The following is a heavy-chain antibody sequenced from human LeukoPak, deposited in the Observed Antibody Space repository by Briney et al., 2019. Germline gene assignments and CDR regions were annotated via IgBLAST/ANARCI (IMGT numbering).Heavy chain of an antibody. V-gene: IGHV1-46*01. CDR3: ARDNSVGDTAWWFDP. CDR2: INPNGSST. J-gene: IGHJ5*02. CDR1: GYTFTSYY. D-gene: IGHD1-26*01. Sequence: GASVKVSCKASGYTFTSYYMHWVRQAPGQGLEWMGLINPNGSSTSYAQKFQGRLSLTRDTSTSTVYMELSSLRSEDTAVYYCARDNSVGDTAWWFDPWGQGTLVTVSS.